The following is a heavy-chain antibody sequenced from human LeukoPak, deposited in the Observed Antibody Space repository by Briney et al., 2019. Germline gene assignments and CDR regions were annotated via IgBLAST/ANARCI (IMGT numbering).Heavy chain of an antibody. CDR1: GYTFTKNY. CDR3: ARDSGGYDPPIFDY. CDR2: INPSRGST. D-gene: IGHD5-12*01. Sequence: ASVKVSCKASGYTFTKNYIHCVRQAPGQGLEWMGMINPSRGSTIYAQKFQGRVTITADKSTSTAYMELSSLRSEDTAVYYCARDSGGYDPPIFDYWGQGTLVTVSS. J-gene: IGHJ4*02. V-gene: IGHV1-46*01.